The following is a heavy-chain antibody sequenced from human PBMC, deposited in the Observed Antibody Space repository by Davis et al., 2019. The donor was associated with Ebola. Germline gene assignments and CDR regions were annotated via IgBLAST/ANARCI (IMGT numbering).Heavy chain of an antibody. J-gene: IGHJ2*01. Sequence: PGGSLRLSCAASGFTFSSYAMSWLRQAPGKGLEWVSSITDGGGTTYYADSVKGRFTISRDNAKNSLYLQMNSLRAEDTAVYYCARAFFSPAADIISYWYFDLWGRGTLVTVSS. CDR2: ITDGGGTT. D-gene: IGHD6-13*01. CDR1: GFTFSSYA. V-gene: IGHV3-23*01. CDR3: ARAFFSPAADIISYWYFDL.